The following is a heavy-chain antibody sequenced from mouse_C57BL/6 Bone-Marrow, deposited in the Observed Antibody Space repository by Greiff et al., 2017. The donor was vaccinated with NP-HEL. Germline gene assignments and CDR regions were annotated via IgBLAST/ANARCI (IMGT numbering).Heavy chain of an antibody. D-gene: IGHD1-1*01. CDR1: GYTFTSYW. J-gene: IGHJ2*01. V-gene: IGHV1-5*01. CDR3: TRSITTVVATGRYYFDY. CDR2: IYPGNSDT. Sequence: VQLQQSGTVLARPGASVKMSCKTSGYTFTSYWMHWVKQRPGQGLEWIGAIYPGNSDTSYNQKFKGKAKLTAVTSASTAYMELSSLTNEDSAVYYSTRSITTVVATGRYYFDYWGQGTTLTVSS.